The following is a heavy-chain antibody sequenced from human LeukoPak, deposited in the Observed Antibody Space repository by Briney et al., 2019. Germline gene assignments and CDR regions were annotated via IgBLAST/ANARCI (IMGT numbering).Heavy chain of an antibody. Sequence: PSETLCLTCTVSGGSISSFYWSWIRQPPGKGLEWIAYISGIGSINYNPTLKSRVTISLDTSKNQFSLKLSSVTAADTAVYYCAGHHPRNTVDFWGQGTLVTVSS. CDR2: ISGIGSI. CDR1: GGSISSFY. CDR3: AGHHPRNTVDF. J-gene: IGHJ4*02. D-gene: IGHD2/OR15-2a*01. V-gene: IGHV4-59*08.